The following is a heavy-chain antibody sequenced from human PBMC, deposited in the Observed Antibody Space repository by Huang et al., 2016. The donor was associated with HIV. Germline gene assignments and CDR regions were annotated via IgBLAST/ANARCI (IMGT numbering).Heavy chain of an antibody. Sequence: EVQLLESGGGLVQPGGSLRLSCAASGFTFNSYAMSWVRQVPGKGLGWVSAISGRGGNTYYADSVKGRFTISRDNSKNTLFLQMSGLRAEDTAVYYCSRDDFWSGYSDYYGLDVWGQGTTVTVSS. V-gene: IGHV3-23*01. D-gene: IGHD3-3*01. CDR1: GFTFNSYA. J-gene: IGHJ6*02. CDR3: SRDDFWSGYSDYYGLDV. CDR2: ISGRGGNT.